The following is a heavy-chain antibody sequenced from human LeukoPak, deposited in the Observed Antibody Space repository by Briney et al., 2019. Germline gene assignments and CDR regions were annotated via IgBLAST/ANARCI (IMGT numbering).Heavy chain of an antibody. CDR1: GGTFSSYA. CDR2: IIPIFGTA. Sequence: SVKVSCKASGGTFSSYAISWVRQAPGQGLEWMGGIIPIFGTANYAQKFQGRVTITAEESTNTVYMELSSLRSEDTAVYYCARDSDVAPFDSWGQGTLVTVSS. CDR3: ARDSDVAPFDS. J-gene: IGHJ5*01. V-gene: IGHV1-69*01.